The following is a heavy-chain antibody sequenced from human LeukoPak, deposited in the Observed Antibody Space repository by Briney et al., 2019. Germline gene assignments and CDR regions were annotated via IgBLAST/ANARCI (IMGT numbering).Heavy chain of an antibody. CDR2: IYYSGST. D-gene: IGHD3-9*01. CDR3: ARLTLYDILTGSSYYFDY. CDR1: GGSISSYY. V-gene: IGHV4-59*05. Sequence: PSETLSLTCTVSGGSISSYYWSWIRQPPGKGLEWIGSIYYSGSTYYNPSLKSRVTISVDTSKNQFSLKLSSVTAADTAVYYCARLTLYDILTGSSYYFDYWGQGTLVTASS. J-gene: IGHJ4*02.